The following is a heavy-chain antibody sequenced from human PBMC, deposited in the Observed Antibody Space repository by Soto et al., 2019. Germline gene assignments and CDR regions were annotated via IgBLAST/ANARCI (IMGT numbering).Heavy chain of an antibody. D-gene: IGHD5-12*01. V-gene: IGHV3-21*01. Sequence: GGSLRLSCAASGFTFSSYSMNWVRQAPGKGLKWVSSISSSSSYIYYADSVKGRFTISRDNAKNSLYLQMNSLRAEDTAVYYCARELTGRLRFRGWLDPWGQGTLVTVSS. J-gene: IGHJ5*02. CDR2: ISSSSSYI. CDR1: GFTFSSYS. CDR3: ARELTGRLRFRGWLDP.